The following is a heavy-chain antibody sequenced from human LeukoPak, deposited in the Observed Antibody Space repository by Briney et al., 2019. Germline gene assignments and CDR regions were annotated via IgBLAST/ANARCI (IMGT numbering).Heavy chain of an antibody. CDR2: IGSSGNTM. CDR3: VRDGDFDY. J-gene: IGHJ4*02. D-gene: IGHD7-27*01. V-gene: IGHV3-48*04. CDR1: GLTFSSYS. Sequence: GGSLRLSCAASGLTFSSYSMNWVRQAPGKGLEWVSYIGSSGNTMYYADSVKGRFTISRDNAKNSLYLHMNSLRAEDTAVYYCVRDGDFDYWGQGTLVTVSS.